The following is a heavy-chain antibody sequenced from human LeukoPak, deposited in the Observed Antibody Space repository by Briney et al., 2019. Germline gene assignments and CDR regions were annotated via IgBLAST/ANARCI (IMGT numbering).Heavy chain of an antibody. J-gene: IGHJ4*02. Sequence: GGSLRLSCAASGFTFSSYGMHWVRQAPGKGLEWVAFIRYDGSNKYYADSVKGRFTISRDNSKNTLYLQMNSLRAEDTAVYYCAKDHNYIGDHVGNVDYWGQGTLVTVSS. V-gene: IGHV3-30*02. D-gene: IGHD4-17*01. CDR2: IRYDGSNK. CDR3: AKDHNYIGDHVGNVDY. CDR1: GFTFSSYG.